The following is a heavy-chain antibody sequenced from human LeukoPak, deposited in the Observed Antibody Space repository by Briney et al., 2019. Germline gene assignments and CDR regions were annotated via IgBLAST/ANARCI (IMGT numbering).Heavy chain of an antibody. CDR1: GGTFSNYA. D-gene: IGHD3-22*01. V-gene: IGHV1-2*02. Sequence: ASVKVSCKASGGTFSNYALNWVRQAPGQGLEWMGWINPNTGGTSYAQKSQGRVTMSRDTSISTAYMELSRLTSDDTAVYYCARDYYDRFGYGAFDYWGQGTLVTVSS. J-gene: IGHJ4*02. CDR3: ARDYYDRFGYGAFDY. CDR2: INPNTGGT.